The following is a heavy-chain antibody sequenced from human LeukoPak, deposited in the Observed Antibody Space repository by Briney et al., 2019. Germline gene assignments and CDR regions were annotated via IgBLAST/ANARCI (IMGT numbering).Heavy chain of an antibody. Sequence: SETLSLTCAVYGGSFSGYYWSWIRQPPGKGLEWIGEINHSGSTNYNPSLKSRVAISVDTSKNQFSLKLSSVTAADTAVYYCARGTGYSYGYFGYWGQGTLVTVSS. V-gene: IGHV4-34*01. CDR1: GGSFSGYY. CDR3: ARGTGYSYGYFGY. J-gene: IGHJ4*02. D-gene: IGHD5-18*01. CDR2: INHSGST.